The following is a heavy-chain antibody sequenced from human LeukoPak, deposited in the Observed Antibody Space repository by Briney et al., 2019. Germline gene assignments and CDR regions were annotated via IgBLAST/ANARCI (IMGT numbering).Heavy chain of an antibody. CDR2: IIPIFGTA. CDR3: ARGVYYYYYMDV. CDR1: GGTFSSYA. J-gene: IGHJ6*03. D-gene: IGHD3-16*01. Sequence: GASVKVSCKASGGTFSSYAISWVRQAPGQGLEWMGGIIPIFGTANYAQKFQGRVTITTDESTSTAYMELSSLRSEDTAVYYCARGVYYYYYMDVWGKGTTVTVSS. V-gene: IGHV1-69*05.